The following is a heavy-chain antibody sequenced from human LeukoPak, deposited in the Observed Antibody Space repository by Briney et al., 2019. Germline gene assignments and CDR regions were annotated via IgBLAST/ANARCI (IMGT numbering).Heavy chain of an antibody. CDR2: IKEDGSET. D-gene: IGHD3-10*01. J-gene: IGHJ4*02. CDR3: AKDRRHYYGSGSYYTY. Sequence: GGSLRLSCAASGFTFSTYWMTWVRQAPGKGLEWVGNIKEDGSETYYVGSVKGRFTTSRDNAKNSLYLQMNRLRAEDTAVYYCAKDRRHYYGSGSYYTYWGQGTLVTVSS. V-gene: IGHV3-7*01. CDR1: GFTFSTYW.